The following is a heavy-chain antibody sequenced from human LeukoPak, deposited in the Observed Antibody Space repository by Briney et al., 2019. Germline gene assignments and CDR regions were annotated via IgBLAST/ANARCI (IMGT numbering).Heavy chain of an antibody. J-gene: IGHJ4*02. CDR2: IYHSGST. D-gene: IGHD6-19*01. CDR3: ARWVGSGWYPSDYYFDY. V-gene: IGHV4-39*07. CDR1: GGSISSNSYY. Sequence: SETLSLTCTVSGGSISSNSYYWSWIRQPPGKGLEWIGEIYHSGSTNYNPSLKSRVTISVDTSKNQFSLKLSSVTAADTAVYYCARWVGSGWYPSDYYFDYWGQGTLVTVSS.